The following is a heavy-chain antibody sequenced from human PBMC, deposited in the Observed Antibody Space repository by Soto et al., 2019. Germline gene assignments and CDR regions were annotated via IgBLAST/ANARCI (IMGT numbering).Heavy chain of an antibody. CDR2: ISSSGSTI. V-gene: IGHV3-11*01. CDR3: ARRHDYGDFDY. Sequence: GGSLRLSCAASGFTFSDYYMSWIRQAPGKGLEWVSYISSSGSTIYYADSVKGRFTISRDNAKNSLYLQMNSLGAEDTAVYYCARRHDYGDFDYWGQGTLVTVSS. CDR1: GFTFSDYY. J-gene: IGHJ4*02. D-gene: IGHD4-17*01.